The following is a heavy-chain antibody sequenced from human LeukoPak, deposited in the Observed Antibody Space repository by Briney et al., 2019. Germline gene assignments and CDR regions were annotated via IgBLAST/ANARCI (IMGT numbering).Heavy chain of an antibody. V-gene: IGHV3-30*18. J-gene: IGHJ4*02. CDR3: AKGENYYDSSGLYYFDY. Sequence: GGSLRLSCAASGFTFSSYGMHWVRQAPGKGLEWVAVISYDGSNKYYADSVKGRFTISRDNAKNSLYLQMNSLRAEDMALYYCAKGENYYDSSGLYYFDYWGQGTLVTVSS. CDR1: GFTFSSYG. D-gene: IGHD3-22*01. CDR2: ISYDGSNK.